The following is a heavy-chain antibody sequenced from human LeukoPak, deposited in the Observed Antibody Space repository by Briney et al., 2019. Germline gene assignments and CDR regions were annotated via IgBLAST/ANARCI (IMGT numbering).Heavy chain of an antibody. CDR3: ASNYYDSSGYYWDY. Sequence: ASVKVCCKASGYTFTGYYMHWVRQAPGQGVEWMGWINPNSGGTNYAQKFQGRVTMTRDTSISTAYMELSRLRSDDTAVYYCASNYYDSSGYYWDYWGQGTLVTVSS. J-gene: IGHJ4*02. CDR1: GYTFTGYY. D-gene: IGHD3-22*01. CDR2: INPNSGGT. V-gene: IGHV1-2*02.